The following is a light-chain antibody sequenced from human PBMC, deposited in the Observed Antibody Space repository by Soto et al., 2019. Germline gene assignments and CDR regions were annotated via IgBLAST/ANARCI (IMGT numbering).Light chain of an antibody. CDR3: SSYTSSSTYYV. Sequence: QSVLTQPASVSGSPGQSITISCTGTSSDVGGYNYVSWHQQHPGKAPKLMIYDVSNRPSGVPNRFSGSKSGNTASLTISGLQAEDEADYYCSSYTSSSTYYVFGTGTKVTVL. J-gene: IGLJ1*01. CDR2: DVS. V-gene: IGLV2-14*01. CDR1: SSDVGGYNY.